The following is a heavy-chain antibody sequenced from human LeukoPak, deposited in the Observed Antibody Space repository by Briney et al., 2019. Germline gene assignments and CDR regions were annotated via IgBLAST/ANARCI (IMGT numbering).Heavy chain of an antibody. J-gene: IGHJ6*02. CDR1: GGSISSYY. CDR3: ARDGHYYGSVTYYYYGMDV. Sequence: SETLSPTCTVSGGSISSYYWSWIRQPAGKGLEWIGRIYTSGSTNHNPSLKSRVTMSVDTSKNQFSLKLSSVTAADTAVYYCARDGHYYGSVTYYYYGMDVWGQGTTVTVSS. D-gene: IGHD3-10*01. CDR2: IYTSGST. V-gene: IGHV4-4*07.